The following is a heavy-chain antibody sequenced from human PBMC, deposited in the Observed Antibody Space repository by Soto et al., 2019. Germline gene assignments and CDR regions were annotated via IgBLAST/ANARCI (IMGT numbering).Heavy chain of an antibody. J-gene: IGHJ3*02. V-gene: IGHV5-51*01. CDR3: ASTRPSSSSWYLGAFDI. D-gene: IGHD6-13*01. Sequence: GESLKISCKRSGYSFTSYWIGLVRQMPGKGLEWMGIIYPGDSDTRYSPSFQGQVTISADKSISTAYLQWCSLKASDTAMYYCASTRPSSSSWYLGAFDIWGQGTMVTVS. CDR2: IYPGDSDT. CDR1: GYSFTSYW.